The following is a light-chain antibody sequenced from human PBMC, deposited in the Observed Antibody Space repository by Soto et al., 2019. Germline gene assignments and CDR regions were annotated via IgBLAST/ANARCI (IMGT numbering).Light chain of an antibody. J-gene: IGLJ1*01. CDR3: TSYTSTSHYV. CDR1: NSDVGAYRF. Sequence: QSVLTQPASVSGSPGQSITISCTGTNSDVGAYRFVFWYQHHPGKAPKLMIYEVSHRPSGISDRFSGSKSGNTASLTISGLQPEDEADYYCTSYTSTSHYVFGTGTKVTVL. V-gene: IGLV2-14*01. CDR2: EVS.